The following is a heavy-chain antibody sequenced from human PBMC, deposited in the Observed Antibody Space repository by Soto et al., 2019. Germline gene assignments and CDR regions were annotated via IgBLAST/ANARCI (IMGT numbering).Heavy chain of an antibody. CDR2: VKGDATEK. J-gene: IGHJ4*02. CDR3: AKDLLVRPPSLYY. CDR1: VLTFSVYW. V-gene: IGHV3-7*03. Sequence: PVGSLRLSCAASVLTFSVYWMTCVRHSPGKWLEWVANVKGDATEKYYTDSVRGRFTISRDNAKNSVYLYMNSLRADDTAVYYCAKDLLVRPPSLYYWGQAAPVTLSS. D-gene: IGHD2-15*01.